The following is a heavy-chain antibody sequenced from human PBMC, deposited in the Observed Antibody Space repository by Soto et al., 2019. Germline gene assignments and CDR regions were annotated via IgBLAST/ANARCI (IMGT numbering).Heavy chain of an antibody. CDR2: ISSSSSCI. CDR3: ASDRKSSSLPGHDAFAI. D-gene: IGHD6-6*01. CDR1: GFTFSSDS. Sequence: EVQLVESGGGLVKPGGSLRLSCGASGFTFSSDSMNWVRQAPGKGLEWVSSISSSSSCIYYADSGEGRFTISRDNAKNSLYLQMNSLRAADTAVYYCASDRKSSSLPGHDAFAIWGQGTMVTVSS. V-gene: IGHV3-21*01. J-gene: IGHJ3*02.